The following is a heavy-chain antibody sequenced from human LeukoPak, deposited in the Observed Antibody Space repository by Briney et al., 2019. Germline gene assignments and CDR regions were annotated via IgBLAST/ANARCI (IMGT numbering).Heavy chain of an antibody. D-gene: IGHD3-10*01. Sequence: GGSLRLSCAASGFTFSSYSMNWVRQAPGKGLEWVSYISSSSSTIYYADSVKGRFTISRDNAKNTLYLQMNSLRAEDTAVYYCATKRGSGSYLIDYWGQGTLVTVSS. CDR1: GFTFSSYS. CDR3: ATKRGSGSYLIDY. J-gene: IGHJ4*02. CDR2: ISSSSSTI. V-gene: IGHV3-48*04.